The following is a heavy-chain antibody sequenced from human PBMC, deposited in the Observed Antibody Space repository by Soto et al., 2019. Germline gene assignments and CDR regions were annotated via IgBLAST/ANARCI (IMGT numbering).Heavy chain of an antibody. CDR1: GFTFSSYV. J-gene: IGHJ3*02. D-gene: IGHD2-15*01. CDR3: AIALYAQVVVVAATLSSFDI. Sequence: GGSLRLSCAASGFTFSSYVMRWVRQAPGKGLEWVSAISGSGGSTYYADSVKGRFTISRDNSKNTLYLQMNGLRAEDTAVYYCAIALYAQVVVVAATLSSFDIWGQGTMDPVSS. V-gene: IGHV3-23*01. CDR2: ISGSGGST.